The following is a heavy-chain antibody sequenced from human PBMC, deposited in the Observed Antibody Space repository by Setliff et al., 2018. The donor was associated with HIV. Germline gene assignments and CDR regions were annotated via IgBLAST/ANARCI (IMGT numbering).Heavy chain of an antibody. CDR3: ARESGGVVIKGAYYYYMDV. CDR1: GGTFSSYA. D-gene: IGHD3-3*01. Sequence: SVKVSCKASGGTFSSYAISWVRQAPGQGLEWMGGIIPIFCTANYAQKFQGRVTMTTDTSTSTAYMELRSLRSDDTAAYYCARESGGVVIKGAYYYYMDVWGKGTTVTVSS. V-gene: IGHV1-69*05. CDR2: IIPIFCTA. J-gene: IGHJ6*03.